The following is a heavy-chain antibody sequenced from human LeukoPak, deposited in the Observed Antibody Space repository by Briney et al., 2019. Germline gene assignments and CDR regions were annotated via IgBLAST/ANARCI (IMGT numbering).Heavy chain of an antibody. Sequence: SETLSLTCTVSGGSISSYYWSWIRQPPGKGLEWIGEIYHSGSTNYNPSLKSRVTISVDKSKNQFSLKLSSVTAADTAVHYCARDGSSGYSLGYWGQGTLVTVSS. CDR3: ARDGSSGYSLGY. CDR2: IYHSGST. V-gene: IGHV4-59*12. D-gene: IGHD3-22*01. J-gene: IGHJ4*02. CDR1: GGSISSYY.